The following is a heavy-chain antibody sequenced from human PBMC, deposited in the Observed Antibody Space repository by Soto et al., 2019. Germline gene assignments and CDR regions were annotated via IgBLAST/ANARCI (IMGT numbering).Heavy chain of an antibody. CDR1: GFTFGDYA. V-gene: IGHV3-49*04. CDR2: IRSKAYGGTT. Sequence: SLRLSCTASGFTFGDYAMSWVRQAPGKGLEWVGFIRSKAYGGTTEYAASVKGRFTISRDDSKSIAYLQMNSLKTEDTAVYYCTRAASFNWNYGYFDYWGQGTLVTVSA. J-gene: IGHJ4*02. CDR3: TRAASFNWNYGYFDY. D-gene: IGHD1-7*01.